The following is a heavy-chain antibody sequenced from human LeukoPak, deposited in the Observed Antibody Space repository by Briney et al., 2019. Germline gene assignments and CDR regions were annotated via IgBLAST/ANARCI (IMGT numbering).Heavy chain of an antibody. CDR1: GGTFSSYA. J-gene: IGHJ5*02. Sequence: SVKVSCKASGGTFSSYAISWVRQAPGQGLEWMGGIIPIFGTANYAQKFWGRVTITADKSTRTAYMELSSLRSEDTAVYYCARSNWNDLLHWFDPWGQGTLVTVSS. D-gene: IGHD1-1*01. CDR3: ARSNWNDLLHWFDP. CDR2: IIPIFGTA. V-gene: IGHV1-69*06.